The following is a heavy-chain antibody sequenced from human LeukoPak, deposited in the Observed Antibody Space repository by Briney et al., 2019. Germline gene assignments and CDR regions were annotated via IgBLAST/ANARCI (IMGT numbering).Heavy chain of an antibody. CDR2: INPNSGGT. J-gene: IGHJ5*02. CDR1: GYTFTGYY. CDR3: ARDRSTVVTLGWFDP. D-gene: IGHD4-23*01. Sequence: ASVKVSCKASGYTFTGYYMHWVRQAPGQGLEWMGWINPNSGGTNYAQKFQGRVTMTRDTSISTAYMELSRLRSDDTAVYYCARDRSTVVTLGWFDPWGQGTLVTVSS. V-gene: IGHV1-2*02.